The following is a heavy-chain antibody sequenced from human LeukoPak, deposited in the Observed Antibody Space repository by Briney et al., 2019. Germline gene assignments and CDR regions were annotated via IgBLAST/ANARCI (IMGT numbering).Heavy chain of an antibody. V-gene: IGHV4-59*01. CDR2: IYYSGST. J-gene: IGHJ4*02. Sequence: SETLSLTCTVSGGSINNFYWSWIRQPPGKGLERIGCIYYSGSTNYNPSFKSRVTISGDTSKNQFSLKLSSVTAADTAVYYCARGGGYYDSNNYYQGYFEYWGQGTLVTVSS. CDR3: ARGGGYYDSNNYYQGYFEY. D-gene: IGHD3-22*01. CDR1: GGSINNFY.